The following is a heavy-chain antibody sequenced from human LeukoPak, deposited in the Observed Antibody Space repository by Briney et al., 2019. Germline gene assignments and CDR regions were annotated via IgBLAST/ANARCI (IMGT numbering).Heavy chain of an antibody. CDR2: ISSSSSYI. CDR1: GFTFSSYN. D-gene: IGHD2-8*01. CDR3: AKDKGVNYMDV. V-gene: IGHV3-21*01. Sequence: PGGSLRLSCAASGFTFSSYNMNWVRQAPGKGLEWVSSISSSSSYIYYTDSVKGRFSISRDNSKNTLYLQMNSLRAEDTALYYCAKDKGVNYMDVWGKGTTVTISS. J-gene: IGHJ6*03.